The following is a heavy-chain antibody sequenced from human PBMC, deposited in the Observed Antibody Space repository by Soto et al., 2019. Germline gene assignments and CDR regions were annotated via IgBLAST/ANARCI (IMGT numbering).Heavy chain of an antibody. CDR1: GFSFSSSA. V-gene: IGHV3-23*01. J-gene: IGHJ4*02. Sequence: GGSLRLSCAASGFSFSSSAMSWVRQAPGKGLEWVSAISESGDNTFYADSVKGRFTISRENSNNALYLQMDTLRAEDTALYYCVKGTFSYGYYYFDYWGQGTLVTVSS. CDR2: ISESGDNT. D-gene: IGHD5-18*01. CDR3: VKGTFSYGYYYFDY.